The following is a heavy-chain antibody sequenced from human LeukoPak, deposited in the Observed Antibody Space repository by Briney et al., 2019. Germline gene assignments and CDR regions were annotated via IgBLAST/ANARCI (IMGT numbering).Heavy chain of an antibody. CDR1: GGSISSGSYC. CDR2: IYTSGST. V-gene: IGHV4-61*02. CDR3: AREGQDYDSSGYSYFYFYLDV. D-gene: IGHD3-22*01. Sequence: SQTLSLTCTVSGGSISSGSYCWSWIRQPAGKGLEWIGRIYTSGSTTYNPSLKSRVTISVDTSKNQFSLKLSSVTAADTAVYFCAREGQDYDSSGYSYFYFYLDVWGKGTTVTISS. J-gene: IGHJ6*03.